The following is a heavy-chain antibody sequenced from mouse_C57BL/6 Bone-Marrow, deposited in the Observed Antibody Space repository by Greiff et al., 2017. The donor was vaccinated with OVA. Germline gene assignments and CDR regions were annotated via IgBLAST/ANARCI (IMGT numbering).Heavy chain of an antibody. CDR2: IRLKSDNYAT. Sequence: EVKLMESGGGLVQPGGSMKLSCVASGFTFSNYWMNWVRQSPEKGLEWVAQIRLKSDNYATHYAESVKGRFTISRDDSKSSVYLQMNNLRAEDTGIYYCTPQFYSGSSYVDYWGQGTTLTVSS. J-gene: IGHJ2*01. D-gene: IGHD1-1*01. CDR3: TPQFYSGSSYVDY. CDR1: GFTFSNYW. V-gene: IGHV6-3*01.